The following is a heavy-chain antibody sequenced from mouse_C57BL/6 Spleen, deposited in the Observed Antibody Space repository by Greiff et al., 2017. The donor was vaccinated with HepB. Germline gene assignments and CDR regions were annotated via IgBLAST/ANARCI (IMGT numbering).Heavy chain of an antibody. V-gene: IGHV14-3*01. Sequence: EVQRVESVAELVRPGASVKLSCTASGFNIKNTYMHWVKQRPEQGLEWIGRIDPANGNTKYAPKFQGKATITADTSSNTAYLQLSSLTSEDTAIYYCARSRDYDWYFDVWGTGTTVTVSS. J-gene: IGHJ1*03. D-gene: IGHD2-4*01. CDR2: IDPANGNT. CDR3: ARSRDYDWYFDV. CDR1: GFNIKNTY.